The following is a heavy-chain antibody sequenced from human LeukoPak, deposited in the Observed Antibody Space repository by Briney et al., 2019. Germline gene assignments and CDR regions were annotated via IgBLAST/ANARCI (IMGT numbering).Heavy chain of an antibody. CDR1: GGSISSSSYY. J-gene: IGHJ4*02. D-gene: IGHD6-13*01. Sequence: SETLSLTCTVSGGSISSSSYYCGWGRQPPGKGRGLSGSIYYSGTTYYKPPPTSRLTISVAPSKNQFSLTLSPVTAADTAVYYCARGKGQQMVYYFDYWGQGTLVTVSS. CDR2: IYYSGTT. CDR3: ARGKGQQMVYYFDY. V-gene: IGHV4-39*01.